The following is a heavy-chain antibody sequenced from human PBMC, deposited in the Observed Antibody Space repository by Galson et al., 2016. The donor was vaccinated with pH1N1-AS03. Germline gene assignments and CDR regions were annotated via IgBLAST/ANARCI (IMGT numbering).Heavy chain of an antibody. CDR1: GFTISNFG. J-gene: IGHJ4*02. CDR2: ISFDGTNK. D-gene: IGHD3/OR15-3a*01. Sequence: SLRLSCAASGFTISNFGVLWVRQAPGQGLGWVAIISFDGTNKYYADSVKGRFSISRDNSKNTLFLQMSALRAEDTAVYYCANDFNYDFWSGYSFYWGQGALVTVSS. CDR3: ANDFNYDFWSGYSFY. V-gene: IGHV3-30*18.